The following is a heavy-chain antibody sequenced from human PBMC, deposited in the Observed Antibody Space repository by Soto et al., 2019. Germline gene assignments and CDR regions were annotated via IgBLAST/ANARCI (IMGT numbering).Heavy chain of an antibody. CDR3: ARDRGYDFWSGYLINWFDP. D-gene: IGHD3-3*01. Sequence: QVQLVESGGGVVQPGRSLRLSCAASGFTFSSYAMHWVRQAPGKGLEWVAVISYDGSNKYYADSVKGRFTISRDNSKNTLYLQMNSLRAEDTAVYYCARDRGYDFWSGYLINWFDPRGQGTLVTVSS. J-gene: IGHJ5*02. V-gene: IGHV3-30-3*01. CDR2: ISYDGSNK. CDR1: GFTFSSYA.